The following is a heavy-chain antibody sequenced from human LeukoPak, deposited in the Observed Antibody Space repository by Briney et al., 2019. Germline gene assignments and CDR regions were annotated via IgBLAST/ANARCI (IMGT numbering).Heavy chain of an antibody. Sequence: GESLKISCQVSGYIFTDYWIGWVRQMPGKGLESMGILYPGDSDTTYSPSFQGQVTISADRSVSTVYLQWRSLKASDTAMYYCARQSRDGSKSRGYYLDSWGQGTLVTVSS. D-gene: IGHD3-10*01. CDR2: LYPGDSDT. J-gene: IGHJ4*02. CDR1: GYIFTDYW. V-gene: IGHV5-51*01. CDR3: ARQSRDGSKSRGYYLDS.